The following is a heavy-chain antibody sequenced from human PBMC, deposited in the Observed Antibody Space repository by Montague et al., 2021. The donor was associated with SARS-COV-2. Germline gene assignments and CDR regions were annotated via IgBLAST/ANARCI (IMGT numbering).Heavy chain of an antibody. D-gene: IGHD1/OR15-1a*01. CDR2: ITNSGSV. Sequence: SETLSLTCSVSGGSFDSDNFFRGWIRQAPGKGLEWIGEITNSGSVNYQPSLNNRVTISVDPSKSQVSLRLTSVTVADTAIYFCARQKLRPHKPINKEFYYYGLDIWGQGTTVTVS. J-gene: IGHJ6*02. CDR1: GGSFDSDNFF. CDR3: ARQKLRPHKPINKEFYYYGLDI. V-gene: IGHV4-39*07.